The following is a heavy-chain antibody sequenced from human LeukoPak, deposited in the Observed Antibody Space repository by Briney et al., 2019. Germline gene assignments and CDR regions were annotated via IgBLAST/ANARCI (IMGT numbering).Heavy chain of an antibody. CDR2: IYYSGST. D-gene: IGHD1-26*01. CDR1: GASVSGSAYY. CDR3: ARAGALVGATVGHGY. Sequence: SETLSLTCTVSGASVSGSAYYWGWIRQPPGKGLEWIGNIYYSGSTNYNPSLKSRVTISVDTSKNQFSLKLSSVTAADTAVYYCARAGALVGATVGHGYWGQGTLVTVSS. J-gene: IGHJ4*02. V-gene: IGHV4-39*07.